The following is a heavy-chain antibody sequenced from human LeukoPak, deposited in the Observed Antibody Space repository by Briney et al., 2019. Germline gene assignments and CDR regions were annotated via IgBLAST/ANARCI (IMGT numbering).Heavy chain of an antibody. D-gene: IGHD3-10*01. CDR1: GYTFTGNH. J-gene: IGHJ4*02. CDR3: ARGSSIDGAIDY. V-gene: IGHV1-2*04. Sequence: ASVKVSCKASGYTFTGNHINWVRQAPGQGLEWMGWINPNSGGTNYAQKFQDWVTMTRDTSISTAYMELNRLTSDDTAVYYCARGSSIDGAIDYWGQGTLVTVSS. CDR2: INPNSGGT.